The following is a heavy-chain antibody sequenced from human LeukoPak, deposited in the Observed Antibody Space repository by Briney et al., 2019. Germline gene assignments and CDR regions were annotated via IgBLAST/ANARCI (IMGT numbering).Heavy chain of an antibody. J-gene: IGHJ3*02. CDR1: GGTFSSYA. D-gene: IGHD3-10*01. Sequence: SVTVSCKASGGTFSSYAISWVRQAPGQGLEWMGRIIPILGIANYAQKFQGRVTITADKSTSTAYMELSSLRSEDTAVYYCARGSSYGSGKGDVPAFDIWGQGTMVTVSS. CDR2: IIPILGIA. V-gene: IGHV1-69*04. CDR3: ARGSSYGSGKGDVPAFDI.